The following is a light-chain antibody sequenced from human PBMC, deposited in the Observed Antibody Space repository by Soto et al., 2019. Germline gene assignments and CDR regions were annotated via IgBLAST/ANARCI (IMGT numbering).Light chain of an antibody. V-gene: IGKV3-20*01. CDR1: QSGRSN. CDR2: GTS. Sequence: EIVMTQSPDTLSVSPGERATLSCSATQSGRSNVAWYQPKPGQSHRVLIYGTSSRATGIPDRFSGSGSGTDCSLTISRLEPEDFAVYYCQQYGSSPITFGQGTRLEIK. CDR3: QQYGSSPIT. J-gene: IGKJ5*01.